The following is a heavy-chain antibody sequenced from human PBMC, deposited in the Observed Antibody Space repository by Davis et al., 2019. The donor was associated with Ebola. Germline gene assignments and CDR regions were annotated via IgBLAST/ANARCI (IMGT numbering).Heavy chain of an antibody. J-gene: IGHJ6*02. CDR1: GFTFSSYG. Sequence: GGSLRLSCAASGFTFSSYGMHWVRQAPGKGLEWVAVIWYDGSNKYYADSVKGRFTISRDNAKNSLYLQMNSLRAEDTAVYYCARRWPYGDHVGWYYGMDVWGQGTTVTVSS. CDR3: ARRWPYGDHVGWYYGMDV. D-gene: IGHD4-17*01. V-gene: IGHV3-33*01. CDR2: IWYDGSNK.